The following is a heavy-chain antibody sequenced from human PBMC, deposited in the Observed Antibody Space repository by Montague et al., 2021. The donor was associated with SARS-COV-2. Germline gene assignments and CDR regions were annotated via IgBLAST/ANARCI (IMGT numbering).Heavy chain of an antibody. D-gene: IGHD2-8*02. V-gene: IGHV4-39*01. CDR2: FYYTEGT. Sequence: SETLSLTCTVSGVSITTTGHSWGWVRQTPGKGLEWIGTFYYTEGTSYNPSLRSRVTMSVDTSKNQFSLRLTSMTAADTAVFYCASLLPTGVGGWGGFDNWGHGTLVTVSS. CDR3: ASLLPTGVGGWGGFDN. CDR1: GVSITTTGHS. J-gene: IGHJ4*01.